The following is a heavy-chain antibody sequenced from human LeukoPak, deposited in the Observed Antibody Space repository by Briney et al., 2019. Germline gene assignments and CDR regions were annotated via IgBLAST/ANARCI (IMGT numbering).Heavy chain of an antibody. CDR1: GYTFTSYY. CDR2: IDPSGGST. D-gene: IGHD3-10*01. J-gene: IGHJ4*02. CDR3: ARSNEMYYYGSGSYWDY. V-gene: IGHV1-46*01. Sequence: GASAKVSCKASGYTFTSYYMHWVRQAPGQGLEWMGIIDPSGGSTSYAQKFQGRVTITRDTSASTAYMELSSLRSEDTAVYYCARSNEMYYYGSGSYWDYWGQGTLVTVSS.